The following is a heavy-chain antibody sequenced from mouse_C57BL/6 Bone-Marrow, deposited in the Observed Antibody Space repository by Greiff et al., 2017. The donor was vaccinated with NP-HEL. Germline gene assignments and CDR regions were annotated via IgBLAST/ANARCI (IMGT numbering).Heavy chain of an antibody. J-gene: IGHJ4*01. Sequence: EVKVVESGGGLVQPGESLKLSCESNEYEFPSHDMSWVRKTPEKRLELVAAINSDGGSTYYPDTMERRFIISRDNTKKTLYLQMSSLRSEDTALYYCARQRGYGYDGHYYAMDYWGQGTSVTVSS. CDR1: EYEFPSHD. CDR2: INSDGGST. CDR3: ARQRGYGYDGHYYAMDY. V-gene: IGHV5-2*01. D-gene: IGHD2-2*01.